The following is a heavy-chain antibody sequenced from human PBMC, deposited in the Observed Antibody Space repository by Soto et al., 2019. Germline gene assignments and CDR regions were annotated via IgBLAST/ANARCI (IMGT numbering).Heavy chain of an antibody. J-gene: IGHJ4*02. CDR2: INPADSDT. CDR1: GYSFTNYC. Sequence: PGESLKISCNGSGYSFTNYCIGLVLQMPGKGLEWMGIINPADSDTRYSPSFQGQVTVSVDKSISTAYLQRGSLKASDTAMYYCVRPDSTGYYSHWGQGTPVTVSS. CDR3: VRPDSTGYYSH. D-gene: IGHD3-9*01. V-gene: IGHV5-51*01.